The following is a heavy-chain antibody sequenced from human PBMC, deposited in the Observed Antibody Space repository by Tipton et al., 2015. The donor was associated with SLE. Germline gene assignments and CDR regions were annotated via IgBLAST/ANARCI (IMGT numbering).Heavy chain of an antibody. Sequence: GLVKPSQTLSLTCNVSGGSLNSAGYYWNWIRQHPGKGLEWIGYIYYIGSTHYNPSLRSRVTISLDTSKNQFSLKLSSVTAADTAVYYCARGGKNYGGNCEFWGQGTLVTVSS. CDR2: IYYIGST. CDR1: GGSLNSAGYY. CDR3: ARGGKNYGGNCEF. J-gene: IGHJ4*02. V-gene: IGHV4-31*02. D-gene: IGHD4-23*01.